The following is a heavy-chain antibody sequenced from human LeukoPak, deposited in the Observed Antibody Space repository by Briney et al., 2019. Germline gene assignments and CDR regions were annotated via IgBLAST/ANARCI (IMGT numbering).Heavy chain of an antibody. CDR1: GFTFSSYA. D-gene: IGHD3-22*01. V-gene: IGHV3-23*01. CDR3: AKLPVSVVIRGYWYFDL. J-gene: IGHJ2*01. Sequence: GGSLRLSCAASGFTFSSYAMSWVRQARGKGLEWVSAISGSGGSTYYADSVKGRFTISRDNSKNTLYLQMNSLRAEDTAVYYCAKLPVSVVIRGYWYFDLWGRGTLVTVSS. CDR2: ISGSGGST.